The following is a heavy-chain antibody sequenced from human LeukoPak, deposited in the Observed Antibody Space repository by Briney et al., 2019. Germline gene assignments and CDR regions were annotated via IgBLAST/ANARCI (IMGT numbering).Heavy chain of an antibody. CDR1: GGTFSSYA. CDR3: ARGLLLGTGNYYYYYMDV. V-gene: IGHV1-69*04. J-gene: IGHJ6*03. Sequence: SVKVSCKASGGTFSSYAISWVRQAPGQGLEWMGRIIPIVGMANYAQKFQGRVTITADKSTSTAYMELSSLRSEDTAVYYCARGLLLGTGNYYYYYMDVWGKGTTVTVSS. CDR2: IIPIVGMA. D-gene: IGHD1-1*01.